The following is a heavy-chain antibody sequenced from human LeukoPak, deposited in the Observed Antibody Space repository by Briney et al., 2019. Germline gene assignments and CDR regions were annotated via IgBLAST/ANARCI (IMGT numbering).Heavy chain of an antibody. Sequence: PSETLSLTCTVSGGPISSYYWSWIRQPPGKGLEWIGYIYYSGSTNYNPSLQSRVTISVDTSKNQFSLKLSSVTAADTAVYYCAREMGYCSGGSCFESWFDPWGQGTLVTVSS. CDR3: AREMGYCSGGSCFESWFDP. V-gene: IGHV4-59*01. CDR1: GGPISSYY. CDR2: IYYSGST. D-gene: IGHD2-15*01. J-gene: IGHJ5*02.